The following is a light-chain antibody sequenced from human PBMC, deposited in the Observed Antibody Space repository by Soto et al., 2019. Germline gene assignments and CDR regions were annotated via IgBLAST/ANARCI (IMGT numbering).Light chain of an antibody. CDR2: AAS. CDR1: QGVRND. V-gene: IGKV1-6*01. J-gene: IGKJ1*01. Sequence: PSFLSPAVCARNAMTGRASQGVRNDLGWYQQKPGKAPKLLIYAASSLQSGVPSRFSGSGSGTDFTLTISSLQPEDFAIYCCLQYYNWPQTFGQGTKVDIK. CDR3: LQYYNWPQT.